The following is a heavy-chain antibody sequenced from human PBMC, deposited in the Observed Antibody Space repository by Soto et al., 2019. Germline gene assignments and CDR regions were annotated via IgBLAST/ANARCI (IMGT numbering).Heavy chain of an antibody. J-gene: IGHJ6*02. V-gene: IGHV4-59*01. CDR2: IYYSGST. CDR3: ARDRITMIAQYGMDV. CDR1: GGSISSYY. Sequence: PSETLSLTCTVSGGSISSYYWSWIRQPPGKGLEWIGYIYYSGSTNYNPSLKSRVTISVDTSKNQFSLKLSSVTAADTAVYYCARDRITMIAQYGMDVWGQGTTVTVSS. D-gene: IGHD3-22*01.